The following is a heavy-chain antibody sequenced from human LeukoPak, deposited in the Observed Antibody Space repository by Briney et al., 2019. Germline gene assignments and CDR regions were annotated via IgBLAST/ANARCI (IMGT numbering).Heavy chain of an antibody. CDR3: ARDRGLGHDY. CDR2: TYYSGST. Sequence: SETLSLTCTVSGGSISSYYWSWIRQPPGKGLEWIGYTYYSGSTNYNPSLKSRVTISVDTSKNQFSLKLSSVTAADTAVYYCARDRGLGHDYWGQGTLVTVSS. CDR1: GGSISSYY. V-gene: IGHV4-59*01. D-gene: IGHD3-16*01. J-gene: IGHJ4*02.